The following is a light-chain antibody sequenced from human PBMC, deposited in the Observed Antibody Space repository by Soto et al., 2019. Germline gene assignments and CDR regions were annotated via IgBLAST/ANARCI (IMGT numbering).Light chain of an antibody. CDR3: CSYAGDVTVL. J-gene: IGLJ2*01. CDR1: SSDVGKYDY. V-gene: IGLV2-8*01. CDR2: EVS. Sequence: QSALTQPPSASGSPGQSVTISCTGTSSDVGKYDYVSWFQHHPGKAPKLIIYEVSKRPSGVPDRFSGSKSGNTASLTISGLQTEDEAYYYCCSYAGDVTVLFGGGTKLTVL.